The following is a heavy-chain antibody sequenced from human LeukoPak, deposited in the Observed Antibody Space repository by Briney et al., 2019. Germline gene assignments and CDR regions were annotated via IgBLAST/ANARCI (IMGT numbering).Heavy chain of an antibody. V-gene: IGHV4-34*01. Sequence: PSETLSLTCAVSGGSFGENSWAWIRQPPGKGLEWIGDIDHTGSTNSSPSLQSRVTMSVDTSKDQFSLKLTSVTAADTAMCYCARFYVDSSGFSSYYFDSWSQGTLVTVSS. D-gene: IGHD3-22*01. CDR2: IDHTGST. CDR1: GGSFGENS. J-gene: IGHJ4*02. CDR3: ARFYVDSSGFSSYYFDS.